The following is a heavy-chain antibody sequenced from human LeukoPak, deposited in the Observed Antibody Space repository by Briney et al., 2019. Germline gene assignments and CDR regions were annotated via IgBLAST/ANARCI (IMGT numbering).Heavy chain of an antibody. D-gene: IGHD1-26*01. CDR2: VNESGGT. CDR1: IDSFSNYH. V-gene: IGHV4-34*01. J-gene: IGHJ5*02. CDR3: ARGQGATVPQVGKNWFDP. Sequence: SETLSLTCAVYIDSFSNYHWNWLRQTPAKGMEWIGEVNESGGTNISPSLRSRVILSVDTSKNQFSLKLISVTVADTAIYYCARGQGATVPQVGKNWFDPWGQGTRVTVSS.